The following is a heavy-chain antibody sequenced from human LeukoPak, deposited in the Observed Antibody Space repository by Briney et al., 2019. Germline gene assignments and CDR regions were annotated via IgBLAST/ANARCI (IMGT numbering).Heavy chain of an antibody. V-gene: IGHV3-23*01. Sequence: GGSLRLSCTASGLTFSAYAMMWVRQAPGKGPEWVSAIRGGGGSAFYADSVKGRFTISRDNSKYTLFLRMNSLRAEDTTVYYCARDPNGDYIGAFDMWGPGTMVTVSS. CDR1: GLTFSAYA. CDR3: ARDPNGDYIGAFDM. CDR2: IRGGGGSA. J-gene: IGHJ3*02. D-gene: IGHD4-17*01.